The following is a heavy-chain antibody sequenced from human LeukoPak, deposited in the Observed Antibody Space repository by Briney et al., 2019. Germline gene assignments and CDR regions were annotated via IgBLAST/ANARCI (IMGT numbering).Heavy chain of an antibody. D-gene: IGHD1-7*01. Sequence: PSETLSLTCTVSGGSISSSSYYWGWIRQPPGKGLEWIGSIYYSGSTYYNPSLKSRVTISVDTSKNQFSLKLSSVTAADTAVYYCARAQTGTTYYYYMDDWGKGTTVTVSS. CDR2: IYYSGST. CDR3: ARAQTGTTYYYYMDD. J-gene: IGHJ6*03. CDR1: GGSISSSSYY. V-gene: IGHV4-39*01.